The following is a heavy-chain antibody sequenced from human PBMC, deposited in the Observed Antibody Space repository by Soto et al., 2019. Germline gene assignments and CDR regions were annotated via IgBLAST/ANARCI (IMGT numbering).Heavy chain of an antibody. V-gene: IGHV1-2*04. CDR2: INPNSGGT. Sequence: GASVKVSCKASGYTFTGYYMHWVRQAPGQGLEWMGWINPNSGGTNYAQKFQGWVTMTRDTSISTAYMELSRLRSDDTAVYYCAREAVTIAVATNNWFDPWGQRTLVTVSS. CDR1: GYTFTGYY. J-gene: IGHJ5*02. CDR3: AREAVTIAVATNNWFDP. D-gene: IGHD6-19*01.